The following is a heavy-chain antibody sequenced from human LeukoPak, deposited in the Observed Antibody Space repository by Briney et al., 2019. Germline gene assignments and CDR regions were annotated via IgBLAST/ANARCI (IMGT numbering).Heavy chain of an antibody. CDR1: GFTFSSYA. Sequence: GGSLRLSCAASGFTFSSYAMSWVRQAPGKGLEWVSGISGSGGNTHYPDSVRGRFTISKDNSKNTLYLQMNSLRAEDTAIYYCAKVSWANYFDYWGRGTLVTVSS. CDR2: ISGSGGNT. J-gene: IGHJ4*02. D-gene: IGHD6-13*01. V-gene: IGHV3-23*01. CDR3: AKVSWANYFDY.